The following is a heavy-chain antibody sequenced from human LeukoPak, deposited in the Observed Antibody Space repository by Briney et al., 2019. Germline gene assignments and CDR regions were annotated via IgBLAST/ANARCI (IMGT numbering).Heavy chain of an antibody. J-gene: IGHJ5*02. CDR3: ARGSIITIFGVVTINWFDP. CDR1: GYTFTGYY. Sequence: ASVKVSCKASGYTFTGYYMHWVRQAPGQGLEWMGWINPNSGGTNYAQKFQGWVTITRDTSISTAYMELSRLRSDDTAVYYCARGSIITIFGVVTINWFDPWGQGTLVTVSS. CDR2: INPNSGGT. D-gene: IGHD3-3*01. V-gene: IGHV1-2*04.